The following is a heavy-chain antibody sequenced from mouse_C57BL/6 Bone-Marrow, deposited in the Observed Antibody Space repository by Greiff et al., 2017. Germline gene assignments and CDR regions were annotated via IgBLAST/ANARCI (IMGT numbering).Heavy chain of an antibody. D-gene: IGHD1-1*02. V-gene: IGHV14-4*01. CDR1: GFNIKDDY. Sequence: VQLQQSGAELVRPGASVKLSCTASGFNIKDDYMHWVKQRPEQGLEWIGWIDPENGDTESASKFQGKSTITADTSSNTAYLQLSSLTSEDTAVYYCTTKGGRYFDVWGTGTTVTVSS. J-gene: IGHJ1*03. CDR3: TTKGGRYFDV. CDR2: IDPENGDT.